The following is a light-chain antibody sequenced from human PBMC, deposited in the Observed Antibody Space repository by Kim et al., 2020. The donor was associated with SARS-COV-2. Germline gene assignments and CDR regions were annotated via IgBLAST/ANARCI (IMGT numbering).Light chain of an antibody. V-gene: IGKV3-20*01. J-gene: IGKJ1*01. CDR3: HQYGTSPWT. CDR2: AVS. Sequence: EIVLTQSPGTLSLSPGERATLSCRASQSVSSSYLGWYLQKGGQAPTLLIYAVSSRATGIPDRFSGSGSGTDFSLTINTVEREDTAVYYCHQYGTSPWTFGQGTKV. CDR1: QSVSSSY.